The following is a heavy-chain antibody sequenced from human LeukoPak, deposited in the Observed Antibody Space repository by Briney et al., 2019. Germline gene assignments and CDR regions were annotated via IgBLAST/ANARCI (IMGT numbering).Heavy chain of an antibody. D-gene: IGHD2-15*01. CDR2: IYPGGTT. CDR3: AKCSGGNCYHSDDH. J-gene: IGHJ5*02. CDR1: GLMVSSTY. V-gene: IGHV3-66*01. Sequence: GGSLRLSCAASGLMVSSTYRTWVRQAPGKGLEWVSSIYPGGTTYYADSVKGRFTISRDNSKNTVYLQMNSLRAEDTAVYYCAKCSGGNCYHSDDHWGQGTLVTVSP.